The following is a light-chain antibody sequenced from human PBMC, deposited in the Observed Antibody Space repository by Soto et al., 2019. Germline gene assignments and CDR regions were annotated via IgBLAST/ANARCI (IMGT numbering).Light chain of an antibody. CDR2: EVV. V-gene: IGLV2-8*01. Sequence: QSVLTQPPSASGSPGQSVTISCTGTRNDIGAYEFVSWYQHHPGKAPKLIIYEVVQRPSGVPDRLSGSKSGNTASLTVSGLQAADEADYYCKSYDGSNTYVFGTGTNVTVL. CDR1: RNDIGAYEF. CDR3: KSYDGSNTYV. J-gene: IGLJ1*01.